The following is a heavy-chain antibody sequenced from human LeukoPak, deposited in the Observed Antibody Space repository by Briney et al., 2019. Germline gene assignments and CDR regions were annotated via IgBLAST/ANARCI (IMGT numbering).Heavy chain of an antibody. CDR3: ARDAGSGYFDY. CDR2: IGASSGSI. CDR1: GFTFATYA. V-gene: IGHV3-48*02. J-gene: IGHJ4*02. Sequence: GGSLRLSSAASGFTFATYAMNWVRQAPGKGLEWVSDIGASSGSIYYADSVKGRFIISRDNAKNSLYLQMNGLRDEDTAVYYCARDAGSGYFDYWGQGTLVTVSS. D-gene: IGHD6-19*01.